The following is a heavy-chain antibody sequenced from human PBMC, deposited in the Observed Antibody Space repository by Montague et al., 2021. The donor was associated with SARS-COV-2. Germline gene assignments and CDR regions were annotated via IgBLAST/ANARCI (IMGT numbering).Heavy chain of an antibody. J-gene: IGHJ5*02. Sequence: PALVKPTQTLTLTCTFSGLSLSTSGEGVGWVRQPPGKALEWLALIYWDDDKRYSPSLKSRSTISKDTTKNEVVLTVANMDPVDTATYYCARYGDYGSWFDPWGQGTLVTVSS. CDR2: IYWDDDK. CDR3: ARYGDYGSWFDP. D-gene: IGHD4-17*01. V-gene: IGHV2-5*02. CDR1: GLSLSTSGEG.